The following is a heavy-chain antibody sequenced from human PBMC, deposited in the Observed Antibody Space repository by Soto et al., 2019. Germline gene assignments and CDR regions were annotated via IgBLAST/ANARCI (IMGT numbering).Heavy chain of an antibody. J-gene: IGHJ6*02. CDR1: GFTFSGSA. CDR3: TRHEAVAGMRATYYYYYGMDV. Sequence: GGSLRLSCAASGFTFSGSAMHWVRQASGKGLEWVGRIRSKANSYATAYAASVKGRFTISRDDSKNTAYLQMNSLKTEDTAVYYCTRHEAVAGMRATYYYYYGMDVWGQGTTVTVSS. CDR2: IRSKANSYAT. V-gene: IGHV3-73*01. D-gene: IGHD6-19*01.